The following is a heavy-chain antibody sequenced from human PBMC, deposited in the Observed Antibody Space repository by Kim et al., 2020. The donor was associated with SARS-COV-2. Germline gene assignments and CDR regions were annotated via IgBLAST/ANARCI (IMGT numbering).Heavy chain of an antibody. CDR3: ARAPYYGSGTAPLYYYYGMDV. J-gene: IGHJ6*02. V-gene: IGHV4-39*07. CDR2: IYYSGST. CDR1: GGSISSSSYY. D-gene: IGHD3-10*01. Sequence: SETLSLTCTVSGGSISSSSYYWGWIRQPPGKGLEWIGSIYYSGSTYYNPSLKSRVTISVDTSKNQFSLKLSSVTAADTAVYYCARAPYYGSGTAPLYYYYGMDVWGQGTTVTVSS.